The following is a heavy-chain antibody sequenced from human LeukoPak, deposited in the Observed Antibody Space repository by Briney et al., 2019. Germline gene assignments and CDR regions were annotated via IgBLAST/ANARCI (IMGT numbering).Heavy chain of an antibody. CDR2: INPSGGST. V-gene: IGHV1-46*01. CDR1: GYTFTSYY. D-gene: IGHD2-2*01. Sequence: GASVKVSCKASGYTFTSYYMHWVRQAPGQGLEWMGIINPSGGSTSYAQKFQGRVTMTRNTSISTAYMELSSLRSEDTAVYYCARFCVDCSSTSCLYYFDYWGQGTLVTVSS. CDR3: ARFCVDCSSTSCLYYFDY. J-gene: IGHJ4*02.